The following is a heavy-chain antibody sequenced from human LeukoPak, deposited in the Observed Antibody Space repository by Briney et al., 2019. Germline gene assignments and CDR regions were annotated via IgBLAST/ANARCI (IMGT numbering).Heavy chain of an antibody. CDR2: IYYSGST. CDR1: GGSISSYY. J-gene: IGHJ4*02. V-gene: IGHV4-59*01. Sequence: PSETLSLTCTVSGGSISSYYWSWIRQPPGKGLEWIGYIYYSGSTNYNPSLKSRVTISVDTSKNQFSLKLSSVTAADTAVYYCARDRSTSWGAVPGSLLFLWGQGTLVTVSS. CDR3: ARDRSTSWGAVPGSLLFL. D-gene: IGHD2-2*01.